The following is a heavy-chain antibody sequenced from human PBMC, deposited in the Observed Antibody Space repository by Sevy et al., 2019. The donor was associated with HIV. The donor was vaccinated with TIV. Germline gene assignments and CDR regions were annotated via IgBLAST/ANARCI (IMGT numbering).Heavy chain of an antibody. J-gene: IGHJ4*02. V-gene: IGHV3-30-3*01. CDR2: ISYDGSNE. Sequence: GGSLRLSCAASTFTFSHYAMHWVRQAPGKGLEWVASISYDGSNENYADSVKGRFTISSANSKNTLYLQMNSLRPDDTAVYYCARDWGTPPTAILYYFDFWGQGIPVTVSS. CDR3: ARDWGTPPTAILYYFDF. D-gene: IGHD3-16*01. CDR1: TFTFSHYA.